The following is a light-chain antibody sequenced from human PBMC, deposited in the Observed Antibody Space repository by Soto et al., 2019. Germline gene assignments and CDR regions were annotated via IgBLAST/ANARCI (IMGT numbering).Light chain of an antibody. J-gene: IGKJ1*01. V-gene: IGKV3-20*01. CDR2: EAS. CDR3: QQFGSSLPWT. CDR1: QNINSNH. Sequence: EIVLTQSPGTLSLSPGERATLSCRASQNINSNHLAWYQQKPGRAPRLLMYEASSRVTGIPDRFSGGGSGTDLTLTISRLEPEDFAVYYCQQFGSSLPWTFGQGTKVEIK.